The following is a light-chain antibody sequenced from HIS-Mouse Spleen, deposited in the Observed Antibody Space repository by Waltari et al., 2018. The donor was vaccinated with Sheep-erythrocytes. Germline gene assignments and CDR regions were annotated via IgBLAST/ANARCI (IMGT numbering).Light chain of an antibody. Sequence: QSALTQPRSVSGSPGQSVTISCTGTSSDVGGYNYVSWYQQHPGKAPKLMIYDVSKRPSWVPDRFSGSNSGNTATLTISGTQAMDEADYYCQAWDSSTVVFGGGTKLTVL. CDR1: SSDVGGYNY. J-gene: IGLJ2*01. V-gene: IGLV2-11*01. CDR2: DVS. CDR3: QAWDSSTVV.